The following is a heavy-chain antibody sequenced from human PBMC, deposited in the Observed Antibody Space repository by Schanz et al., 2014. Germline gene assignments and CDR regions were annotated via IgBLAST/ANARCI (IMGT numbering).Heavy chain of an antibody. Sequence: QVQLVESGGGLVRPGGSLRLSCVASGFNFGHYGINWVRQAPGKGLEWVGVIWYDGSKTYYADSVRGRFTISRDNAKNSLYLQMNSLRAEDTAVYYCARDKGGLIPFDYWGQGTLVAVSS. D-gene: IGHD2-15*01. CDR2: IWYDGSKT. CDR3: ARDKGGLIPFDY. J-gene: IGHJ4*02. V-gene: IGHV3-33*01. CDR1: GFNFGHYG.